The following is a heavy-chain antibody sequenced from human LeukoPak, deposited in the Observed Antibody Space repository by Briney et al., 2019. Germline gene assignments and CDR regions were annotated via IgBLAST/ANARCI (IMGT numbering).Heavy chain of an antibody. Sequence: GASVKVSCKASGYTFTGYYMHWVRQAPGQGLEWMGRINPNSGGTSYAQKFQGRVTMTRDTSISTAYMELSRLRSDDAAVYYCARYYYDSSGYYPRIDYWGQGTLVTVSS. CDR2: INPNSGGT. CDR1: GYTFTGYY. CDR3: ARYYYDSSGYYPRIDY. J-gene: IGHJ4*02. V-gene: IGHV1-2*06. D-gene: IGHD3-22*01.